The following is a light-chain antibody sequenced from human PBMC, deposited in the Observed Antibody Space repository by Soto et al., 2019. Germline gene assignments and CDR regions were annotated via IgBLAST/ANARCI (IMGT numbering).Light chain of an antibody. Sequence: GERATPCWMASQRVSSTYLAWSQQQPGQAPRLLMSGTSNRATGTPDRFSGSGYGTAYNLSMRCLEPEDFAVYYCQRRSNWPWTLGQGTKVDI. V-gene: IGKV3D-20*02. CDR3: QRRSNWPWT. CDR2: GTS. J-gene: IGKJ1*01. CDR1: QRVSSTY.